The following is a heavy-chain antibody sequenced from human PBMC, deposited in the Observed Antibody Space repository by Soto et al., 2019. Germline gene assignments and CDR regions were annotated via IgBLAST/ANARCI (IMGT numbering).Heavy chain of an antibody. CDR3: ATRDSSRFY. CDR1: GVSISSHDW. CDR2: SHQSGNT. Sequence: QVQLQESGPGLVKPSGTLSLTCAVSGVSISSHDWWTWVRQPPGKGLEWIGKSHQSGNTNYNSSLESRVTISVDKSKNQFSLKLTSVTVADTAVYYCATRDSSRFYWGQGTLVTVSS. J-gene: IGHJ4*02. V-gene: IGHV4-4*02. D-gene: IGHD6-13*01.